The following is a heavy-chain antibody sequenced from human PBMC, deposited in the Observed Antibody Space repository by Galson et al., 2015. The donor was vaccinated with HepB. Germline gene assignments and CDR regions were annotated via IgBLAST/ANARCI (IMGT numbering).Heavy chain of an antibody. D-gene: IGHD2-21*01. CDR2: ISYSGTT. Sequence: SETLSLTCTVSGGSISGGTYYWGWVRQSPEKGLEWIGSISYSGTTYYQSSLKGRVTMSVDTSKNQFSLRLSSLTAADTAVYYCARRLGRSPVITPGDYWGQGTLVTVSS. CDR3: ARRLGRSPVITPGDY. CDR1: GGSISGGTYY. J-gene: IGHJ4*02. V-gene: IGHV4-39*01.